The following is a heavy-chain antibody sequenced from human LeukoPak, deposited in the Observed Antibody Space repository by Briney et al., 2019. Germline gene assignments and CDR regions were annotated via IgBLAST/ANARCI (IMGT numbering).Heavy chain of an antibody. V-gene: IGHV4-31*03. D-gene: IGHD3-22*01. CDR3: ARGLKYYYDSSGYYEYYFDY. CDR1: GGSISSGGYY. CDR2: IYYSGST. J-gene: IGHJ4*02. Sequence: SQTLSLTCTVSGGSISSGGYYWSWIRQHPGKGLEWIGYIYYSGSTYYNPSLKSRVTISVDTSKNQFSLKLSSVTAADTAVYYCARGLKYYYDSSGYYEYYFDYWGQGTLVTVSS.